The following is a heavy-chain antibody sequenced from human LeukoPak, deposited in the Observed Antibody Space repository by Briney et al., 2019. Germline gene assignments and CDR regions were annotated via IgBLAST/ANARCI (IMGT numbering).Heavy chain of an antibody. D-gene: IGHD5-12*01. Sequence: GGSLRLSCAASGFTFSNHAMGWVRQGPGKGLVWVSAISESGSSTHYADSVKGRFTISRDNSKSTLLLQMNNLRAEDTAVYYCAKVAGSGLDAFDFWGLGTMVAVSS. J-gene: IGHJ3*01. CDR3: AKVAGSGLDAFDF. CDR2: ISESGSST. CDR1: GFTFSNHA. V-gene: IGHV3-23*01.